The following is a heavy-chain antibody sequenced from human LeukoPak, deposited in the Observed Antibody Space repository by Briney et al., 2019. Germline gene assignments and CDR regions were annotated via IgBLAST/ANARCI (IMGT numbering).Heavy chain of an antibody. CDR3: ARRAYSYGYYYYNGMDV. V-gene: IGHV4-59*08. D-gene: IGHD5-18*01. CDR1: GGSISSYY. Sequence: SETLSLTCTVSGGSISSYYWSWIRQPPGEGLEWIGYIYYSGSTNYNPSLKSRVTISVDTSKNQFSLKLSSVTAADTAVYYCARRAYSYGYYYYNGMDVWGQGTTVTVSS. J-gene: IGHJ6*02. CDR2: IYYSGST.